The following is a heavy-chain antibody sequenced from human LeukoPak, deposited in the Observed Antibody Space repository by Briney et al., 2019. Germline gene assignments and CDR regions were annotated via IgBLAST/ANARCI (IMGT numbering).Heavy chain of an antibody. CDR2: INHSGST. V-gene: IGHV4-34*01. CDR1: GGSFSGYY. CDR3: ARGGTNWGWEYYYYGMDV. Sequence: PSETLSLTCAVYGGSFSGYYWSWIRQPPGKGLEWIGEINHSGSTNYNPSLKSRVTISVDTSKNQFSLKLSSVTAADTAVYYCARGGTNWGWEYYYYGMDVWGQGTTVTVSS. J-gene: IGHJ6*02. D-gene: IGHD7-27*01.